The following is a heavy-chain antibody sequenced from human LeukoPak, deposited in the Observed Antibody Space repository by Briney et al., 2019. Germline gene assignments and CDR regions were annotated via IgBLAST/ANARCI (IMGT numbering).Heavy chain of an antibody. CDR1: GGSISSYY. CDR3: ARGAVGAVVRYFDWLPFDY. V-gene: IGHV4-59*01. Sequence: PSETLSLTCTVSGGSISSYYWSWIRQPPGKGLEWIGYIYYSGSTNYNPSLKSRVTISVDTSKNQFSLKLSSVTAADTAVYYCARGAVGAVVRYFDWLPFDYWGQGTLVTVSS. CDR2: IYYSGST. J-gene: IGHJ4*02. D-gene: IGHD3-9*01.